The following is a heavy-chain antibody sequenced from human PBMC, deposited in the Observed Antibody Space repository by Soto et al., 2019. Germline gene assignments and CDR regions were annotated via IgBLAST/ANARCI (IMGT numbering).Heavy chain of an antibody. V-gene: IGHV1-69*13. D-gene: IGHD2-2*01. CDR3: ARDWNCISTRGPCYYYYGMDV. CDR1: GGTFSSYA. CDR2: IIPIFDTA. Sequence: ASVKVSCKTSGGTFSSYAISWVRQAPGQGLEWMGGIIPIFDTANYAQKFQGRVTITADESTSTAYMELSSLRSEDTAVYYCARDWNCISTRGPCYYYYGMDVWGQGTTVTVSS. J-gene: IGHJ6*02.